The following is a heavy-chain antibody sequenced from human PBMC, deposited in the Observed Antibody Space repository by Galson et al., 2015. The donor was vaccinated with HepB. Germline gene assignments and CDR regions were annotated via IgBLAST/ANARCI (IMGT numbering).Heavy chain of an antibody. CDR2: ISGYNANT. J-gene: IGHJ4*02. Sequence: SVKVSCKASGYTFTNYGISWVRQAPGQGLEWMGWISGYNANTYYAQKLQDRVTMTTDTSTSTAYMELRSLRSDDTAVYYCARDWNFDSSGYYSRVHFDYWGRGTLVTVSS. D-gene: IGHD3-22*01. CDR3: ARDWNFDSSGYYSRVHFDY. CDR1: GYTFTNYG. V-gene: IGHV1-18*01.